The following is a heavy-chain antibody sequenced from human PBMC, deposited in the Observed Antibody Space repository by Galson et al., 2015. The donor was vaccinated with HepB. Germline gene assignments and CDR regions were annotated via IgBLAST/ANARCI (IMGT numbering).Heavy chain of an antibody. J-gene: IGHJ4*02. CDR2: ISAYNGNT. Sequence: SVKVSCKASGYTFTSYGISWVRQAPGQGLEWMGWISAYNGNTNYAQKLQGRVIMTRDTSISTAYMDLTSLRSDDTAIYYCTKGGPGGPPFDYWGQGTLVTVSS. V-gene: IGHV1-18*01. CDR3: TKGGPGGPPFDY. D-gene: IGHD3-16*01. CDR1: GYTFTSYG.